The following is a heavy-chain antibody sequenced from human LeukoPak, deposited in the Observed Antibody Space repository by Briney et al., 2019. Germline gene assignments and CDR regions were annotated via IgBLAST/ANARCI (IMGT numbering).Heavy chain of an antibody. CDR1: GGTFSSYA. Sequence: SVKVSCKASGGTFSSYAISWVRQAPGQGLEWMGGIIPIFGTANYAQKFQGRVTITADESTSTAYMELSSLRSEDTAVYYCARDEAHYYDSSGYYAFDIWGQGTMVTVSS. CDR2: IIPIFGTA. V-gene: IGHV1-69*01. J-gene: IGHJ3*02. CDR3: ARDEAHYYDSSGYYAFDI. D-gene: IGHD3-22*01.